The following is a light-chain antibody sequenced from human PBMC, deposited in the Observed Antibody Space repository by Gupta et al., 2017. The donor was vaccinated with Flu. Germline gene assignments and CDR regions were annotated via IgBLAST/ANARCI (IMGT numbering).Light chain of an antibody. CDR3: NSRDNSGDHWV. J-gene: IGLJ3*02. V-gene: IGLV3-19*01. Sequence: SSALPQAPAVSVALGQTVRITCQGDSLRNYYASWYQRKPGQAPVLVIYGKNNRPSGIPDRFSGSSSGNTASLTITGAQAEDEADYYCNSRDNSGDHWVFGGGTKLTVL. CDR1: SLRNYY. CDR2: GKN.